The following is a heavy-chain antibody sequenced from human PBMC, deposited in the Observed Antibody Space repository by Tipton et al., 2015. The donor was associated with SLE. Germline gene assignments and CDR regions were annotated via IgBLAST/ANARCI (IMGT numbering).Heavy chain of an antibody. CDR1: GFNFSSQW. D-gene: IGHD6-19*01. CDR2: IKKDGSDK. CDR3: ASGAGWLIDY. J-gene: IGHJ4*02. Sequence: SLRLSCASSGFNFSSQWVIWVRQSTGKGLEWVAVIKKDGSDKKYVDSVKGRFTISRDNTKDSVYLQMNSLRAEDTGLYYCASGAGWLIDYWGQGTLVTVSS. V-gene: IGHV3-7*01.